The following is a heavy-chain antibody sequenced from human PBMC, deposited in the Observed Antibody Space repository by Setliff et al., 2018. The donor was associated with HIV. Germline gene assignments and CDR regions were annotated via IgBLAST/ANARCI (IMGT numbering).Heavy chain of an antibody. J-gene: IGHJ5*02. D-gene: IGHD2-2*01. CDR3: ARGDVVVPAAIVVDWFDP. Sequence: GASVKVSCKASGGTFSSYAMHWVRQAPGQRLEWMGWINTGNGNTKYSQRFQGRVTITRDTSASTAYMELSSLTSEDTAVYYCARGDVVVPAAIVVDWFDPWGQGTLVTSPQ. CDR1: GGTFSSYA. V-gene: IGHV1-3*04. CDR2: INTGNGNT.